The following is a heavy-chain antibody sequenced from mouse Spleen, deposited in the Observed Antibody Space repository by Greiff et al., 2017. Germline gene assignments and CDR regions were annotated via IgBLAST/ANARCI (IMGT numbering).Heavy chain of an antibody. Sequence: VQLQQPGAELVKPGASVKLSCKASGYTFTSYWMHWVKQRPGQGLEWIGMIHPNSGSTNYNEKFKSKATLTVDKSSSTAYMQLSSLTSEDSAVYYCARRGTGTRGDAMDYWGQGTSVTVSS. CDR3: ARRGTGTRGDAMDY. CDR1: GYTFTSYW. V-gene: IGHV1-64*01. J-gene: IGHJ4*01. CDR2: IHPNSGST. D-gene: IGHD4-1*01.